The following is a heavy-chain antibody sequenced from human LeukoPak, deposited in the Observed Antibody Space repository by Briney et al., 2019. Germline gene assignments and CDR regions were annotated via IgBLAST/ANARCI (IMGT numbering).Heavy chain of an antibody. J-gene: IGHJ4*02. V-gene: IGHV3-21*01. CDR3: ASPPSSGYDRGGY. D-gene: IGHD5-12*01. Sequence: GGSLRLSCAASGFTFSSYSMNWVRQAPGKGLEWVSSISSSSSYIYYADSVKGRFTISRDNAKNSLYLQINSLRAEDTAVYYCASPPSSGYDRGGYWGQGTLVTVSS. CDR2: ISSSSSYI. CDR1: GFTFSSYS.